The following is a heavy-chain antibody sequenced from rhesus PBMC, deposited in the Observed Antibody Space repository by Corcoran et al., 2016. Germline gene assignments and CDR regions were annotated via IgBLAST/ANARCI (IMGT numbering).Heavy chain of an antibody. V-gene: IGHV4S10*01. CDR2: LYGSTTST. J-gene: IGHJ4*01. D-gene: IGHD3-28*01. Sequence: QVQLQESGPGVVKPSETLSLTCTVSGGSISDSYRWSWIRQPPGKGLEWIGYLYGSTTSTNYNPSLKSRVTISKDTSKNQFSLKLSSVTAADTAVYYCARTNYYGSGPIYWGQGVLVTVSS. CDR1: GGSISDSYR. CDR3: ARTNYYGSGPIY.